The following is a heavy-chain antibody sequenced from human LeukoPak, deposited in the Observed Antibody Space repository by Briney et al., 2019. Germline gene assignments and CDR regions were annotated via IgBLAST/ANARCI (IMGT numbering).Heavy chain of an antibody. V-gene: IGHV4-34*01. D-gene: IGHD1-1*01. CDR2: INHSGST. CDR1: GGSFSGYY. J-gene: IGHJ5*02. CDR3: ARHGTSGTNLNWFDP. Sequence: SETLSLTCAVYGGSFSGYYWSWIRQPPGKGLEWIGEINHSGSTNYNPSLKSRVTITVDTSKNQFSLKLSSVTAADTAVYYCARHGTSGTNLNWFDPWGQGTLVTVSS.